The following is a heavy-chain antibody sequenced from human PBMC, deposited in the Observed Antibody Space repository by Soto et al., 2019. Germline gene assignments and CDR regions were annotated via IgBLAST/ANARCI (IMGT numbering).Heavy chain of an antibody. CDR2: INAGNGNT. D-gene: IGHD1-20*01. V-gene: IGHV1-3*01. J-gene: IGHJ4*02. CDR3: ARGITLPTPLDY. Sequence: ASVKVSCKASGYTFTSYAMHWVRQNPGQRLEWMGWINAGNGNTKYSQKFQGRVTITRDTSASTAYMELSSLRSEDTAVYYCARGITLPTPLDYWGQGTLVTVSS. CDR1: GYTFTSYA.